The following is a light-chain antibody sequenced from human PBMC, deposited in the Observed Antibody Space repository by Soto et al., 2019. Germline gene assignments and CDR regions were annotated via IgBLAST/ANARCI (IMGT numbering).Light chain of an antibody. V-gene: IGKV3-11*01. J-gene: IGKJ5*01. Sequence: EIVLTQSPATLSLSPGERATLSCRASQSVGRYLAWYQQKPGQAPGLLIYDASNRATGIPARFSGSGSGADFTLTISSLEPEDFAVYYCQQRSNWPPITFGQGTRLEIK. CDR3: QQRSNWPPIT. CDR2: DAS. CDR1: QSVGRY.